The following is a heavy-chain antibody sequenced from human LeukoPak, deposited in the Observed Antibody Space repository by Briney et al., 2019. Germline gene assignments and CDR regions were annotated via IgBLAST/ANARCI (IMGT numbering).Heavy chain of an antibody. CDR3: ARGFYSNPFDY. J-gene: IGHJ4*02. Sequence: SETLSLTCAVYGGSFSGYYWSWIRQPPGKGLEWIGEINHSGSTNYNPSLKSRVTISVDTSKNQFSQKLSSVTAADTAVYYCARGFYSNPFDYWGQGTLVTVSS. D-gene: IGHD4-4*01. CDR2: INHSGST. CDR1: GGSFSGYY. V-gene: IGHV4-34*01.